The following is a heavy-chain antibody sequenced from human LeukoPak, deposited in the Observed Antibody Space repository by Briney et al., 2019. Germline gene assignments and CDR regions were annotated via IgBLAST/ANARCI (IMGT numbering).Heavy chain of an antibody. J-gene: IGHJ6*03. D-gene: IGHD2-2*02. CDR3: ARAQDIVVVPAAIPRTGYMDV. CDR2: ISGSGGST. V-gene: IGHV3-53*01. Sequence: GGSLRLSCAASGFTVSSNYMSWVRQAPGKGLEWVSAISGSGGSTYYADSVKGRFTISRDNSKNTLYLQMNSLRAEDTAVYYCARAQDIVVVPAAIPRTGYMDVWGKGTTVTVSS. CDR1: GFTVSSNY.